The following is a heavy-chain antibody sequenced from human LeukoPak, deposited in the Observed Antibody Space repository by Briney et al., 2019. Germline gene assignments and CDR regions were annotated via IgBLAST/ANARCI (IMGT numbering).Heavy chain of an antibody. CDR1: GFIFNTHW. V-gene: IGHV3-74*01. D-gene: IGHD3-10*01. CDR3: ARDVRGVGGDYYYMDV. Sequence: GGSLRLSCAASGFIFNTHWMHWVRQAPGKGLVWVSRINRDGRSTTYADSVKGRFTIFRDNAKNTLYLQMNSLGAEDTAVYYCARDVRGVGGDYYYMDVWGKGTTVTDSS. J-gene: IGHJ6*03. CDR2: INRDGRST.